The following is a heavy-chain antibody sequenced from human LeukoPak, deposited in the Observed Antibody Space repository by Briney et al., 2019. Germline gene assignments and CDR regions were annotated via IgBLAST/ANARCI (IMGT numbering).Heavy chain of an antibody. CDR1: GYTLTELS. V-gene: IGHV1-24*01. Sequence: ASVKVSCKVSGYTLTELSTHWVRQAPGKGLEWMGGFDPEDGETIYAQKFQGRVTMTEDTSTDTAYMELSSLRSEDTAVYYCATDRYCSSTSCYAGRGYWFDPWGQGTLVTVPS. CDR2: FDPEDGET. J-gene: IGHJ5*02. D-gene: IGHD2-2*01. CDR3: ATDRYCSSTSCYAGRGYWFDP.